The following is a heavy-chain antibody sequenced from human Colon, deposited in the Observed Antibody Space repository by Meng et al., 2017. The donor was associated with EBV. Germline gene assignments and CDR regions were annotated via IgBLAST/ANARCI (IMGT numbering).Heavy chain of an antibody. CDR1: GGSVSGYY. J-gene: IGHJ4*02. CDR2: INHSGST. Sequence: QVQQPQWGAGLLKPSETPFPPCRVYGGSVSGYYWSWIRQPPEKGLEWIGEINHSGSTNYNPSLKSRVTISLDTSKKQFSLKLSSVTVADTAVYYCARGPGGSYYLYYFDYWGQGTLVTVSS. V-gene: IGHV4-34*01. CDR3: ARGPGGSYYLYYFDY. D-gene: IGHD1-26*01.